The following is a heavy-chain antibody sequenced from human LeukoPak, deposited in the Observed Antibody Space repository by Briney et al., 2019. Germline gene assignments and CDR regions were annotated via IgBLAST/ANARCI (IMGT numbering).Heavy chain of an antibody. CDR3: ARGPYLGGWFDY. V-gene: IGHV3-23*01. J-gene: IGHJ4*02. D-gene: IGHD6-19*01. CDR2: ISGSGGST. CDR1: GFTFSSYA. Sequence: GGSLRLSCAASGFTFSSYAMSWVRQAPGKGLEWVSAISGSGGSTYYADSVKGRFTISRDNSKNTLYLQMNSLRAEDTAVYYCARGPYLGGWFDYWGQGTLVTVSS.